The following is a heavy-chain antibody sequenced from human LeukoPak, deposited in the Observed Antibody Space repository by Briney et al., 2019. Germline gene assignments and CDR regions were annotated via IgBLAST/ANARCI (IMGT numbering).Heavy chain of an antibody. Sequence: GGSLRLSCAASGFTFSSYGMHWVRQAPGKGLVWVSRINSDGSSTSYADAVKGRFTISRDNAENTLYLQMNSLRAEDTAVYYCARGGLTGTTIPYFDYWGRGTLVSVSS. J-gene: IGHJ4*02. CDR1: GFTFSSYG. V-gene: IGHV3-74*01. CDR2: INSDGSST. CDR3: ARGGLTGTTIPYFDY. D-gene: IGHD1-7*01.